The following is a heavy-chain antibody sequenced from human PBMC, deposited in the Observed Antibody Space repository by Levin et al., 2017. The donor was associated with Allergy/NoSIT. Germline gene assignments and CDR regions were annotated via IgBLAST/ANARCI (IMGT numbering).Heavy chain of an antibody. Sequence: RSQTLSLTCTVSGGSISSSSYYWGWIRQPPGKGLEWIGSIYYSGSTYYNPSLKSRVTISVDTSKNQFSLKLSSVTAADTAVYYCARDLRWRPRSGMITFGGVIVNWGQGTLVTVSA. CDR2: IYYSGST. CDR1: GGSISSSSYY. V-gene: IGHV4-39*07. CDR3: ARDLRWRPRSGMITFGGVIVN. J-gene: IGHJ4*02. D-gene: IGHD3-16*02.